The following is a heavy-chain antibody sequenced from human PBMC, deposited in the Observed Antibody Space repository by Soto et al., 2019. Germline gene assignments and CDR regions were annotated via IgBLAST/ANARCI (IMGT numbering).Heavy chain of an antibody. J-gene: IGHJ4*02. D-gene: IGHD1-26*01. CDR2: IYYSGST. CDR1: GGSISSYY. V-gene: IGHV4-59*01. Sequence: TLSLTCTVSGGSISSYYWSWIRQPPGKGLEWIGYIYYSGSTNYNPSLKSRVTISVDTSKNQFSLKLRSEDTAVYYCARAIDSGSHYYWGQGTLVTVSS. CDR3: ARAIDSGSHYY.